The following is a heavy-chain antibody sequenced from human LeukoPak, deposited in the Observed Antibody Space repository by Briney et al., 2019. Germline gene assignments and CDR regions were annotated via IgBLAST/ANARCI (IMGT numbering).Heavy chain of an antibody. CDR1: GFTFSDYY. D-gene: IGHD5-18*01. CDR2: ISGSGGST. CDR3: AKVVRGYSYGYH. Sequence: GGSLRLSCAASGFTFSDYYMSWIRQAPGKGLEWVSAISGSGGSTYYADSVKGRFTISRDNSKNTLYLQMNSLRAEDTAVYYCAKVVRGYSYGYHWGQGTLVTVSS. V-gene: IGHV3-23*01. J-gene: IGHJ5*02.